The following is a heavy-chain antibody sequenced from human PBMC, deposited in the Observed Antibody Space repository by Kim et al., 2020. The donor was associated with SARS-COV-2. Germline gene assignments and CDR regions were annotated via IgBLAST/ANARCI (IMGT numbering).Heavy chain of an antibody. D-gene: IGHD3-16*02. J-gene: IGHJ4*02. Sequence: GGSLRLSCAASGFTFSSYSMNWVRQAPGKGLEWVSSISSSSSYIYYADSVKGRFTISRDNAKNSLYLQMNSLRAEDTAVYYCAGGSYDYVWGSYRPMFPLMWGQGTLVTVSS. CDR2: ISSSSSYI. CDR3: AGGSYDYVWGSYRPMFPLM. CDR1: GFTFSSYS. V-gene: IGHV3-21*01.